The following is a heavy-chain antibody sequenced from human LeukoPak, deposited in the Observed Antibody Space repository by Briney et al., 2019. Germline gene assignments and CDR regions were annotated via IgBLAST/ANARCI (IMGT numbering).Heavy chain of an antibody. CDR1: GGSISSYY. Sequence: SETLSLTCRVSGGSISSYYWSWIRQPPGKGLEWIGYIYSSGSTNYNPSLKSRVTISADTSKNQFSLKLSSVTAADTAVYYCAKGVVWEPYYFDCWGQGTLGTVSS. J-gene: IGHJ4*02. CDR3: AKGVVWEPYYFDC. D-gene: IGHD3-3*01. CDR2: IYSSGST. V-gene: IGHV4-59*01.